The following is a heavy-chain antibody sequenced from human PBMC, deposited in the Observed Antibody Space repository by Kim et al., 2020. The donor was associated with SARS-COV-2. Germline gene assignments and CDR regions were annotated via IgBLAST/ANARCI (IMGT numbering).Heavy chain of an antibody. V-gene: IGHV3-11*01. J-gene: IGHJ4*02. CDR1: GFSFSDYY. D-gene: IGHD1-1*01. Sequence: GGSLRLSCAASGFSFSDYYMSWIRQAPGKGLEWVSSISGSGSTIHYADSVKGRFTISRENAKNSLYLQMNSLRAGDTAVYYCARGHSSNWRDALGGWGQGTLVTVSS. CDR2: ISGSGSTI. CDR3: ARGHSSNWRDALGG.